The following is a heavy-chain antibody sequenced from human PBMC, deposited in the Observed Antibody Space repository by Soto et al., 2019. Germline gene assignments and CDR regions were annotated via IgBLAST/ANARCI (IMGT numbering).Heavy chain of an antibody. V-gene: IGHV4-30-4*01. D-gene: IGHD3-10*01. CDR1: GGSISSGDYY. CDR2: IYYSGST. Sequence: QVQLQESGPGLVKPSQTLSLTCTVSGGSISSGDYYWSWIRQPPGKGLEWIGYIYYSGSTYYNPSLKSRVTISVDTSKNQFSLKLSSVTAADTAVYYCARVYGDTMVRGVIALDFFDYWGQGTLVTVSS. CDR3: ARVYGDTMVRGVIALDFFDY. J-gene: IGHJ4*02.